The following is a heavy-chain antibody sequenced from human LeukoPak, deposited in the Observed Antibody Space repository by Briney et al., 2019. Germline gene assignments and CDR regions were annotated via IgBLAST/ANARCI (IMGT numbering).Heavy chain of an antibody. V-gene: IGHV6-1*01. D-gene: IGHD6-19*01. CDR1: GDSVSSNSAA. CDR3: ARCSSGWYGFDY. CDR2: TYYTSKWYS. Sequence: SQTLSLTCAISGDSVSSNSAAWNWIRQSPSRGLEWLGRTYYTSKWYSDYALSVKSRITINPDTSKNQFSLQLNSVTPEDTAVYFCARCSSGWYGFDYWGQGNLVTVSS. J-gene: IGHJ4*02.